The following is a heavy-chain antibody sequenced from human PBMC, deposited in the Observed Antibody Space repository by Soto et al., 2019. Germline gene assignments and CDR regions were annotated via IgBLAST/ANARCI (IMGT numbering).Heavy chain of an antibody. CDR3: ARDEPVVAASGVAFDI. Sequence: ASVKVSCKASGYTFTSYGISWVRQAPGQGLEWMGWISAYNGNTNYAQKLQGRVTMTTDTSTSTTYMELRSLRSDDTAVYYCARDEPVVAASGVAFDIWGQGTMVTVSS. CDR2: ISAYNGNT. D-gene: IGHD2-15*01. CDR1: GYTFTSYG. V-gene: IGHV1-18*01. J-gene: IGHJ3*02.